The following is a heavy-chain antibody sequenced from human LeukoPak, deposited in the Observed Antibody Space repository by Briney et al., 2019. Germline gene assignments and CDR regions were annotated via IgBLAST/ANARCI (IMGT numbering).Heavy chain of an antibody. CDR3: AREPGTDYRKYYFDY. D-gene: IGHD3/OR15-3a*01. Sequence: PGGSLRPSCAASGFTFSSYGMSWVRQAPGKGLEWVSAIGGRDGSTYYADSVKGRFTISRDNSKNTLYVQMNSLRAEDTAVYYCAREPGTDYRKYYFDYWGQGTLVTVSS. CDR2: IGGRDGST. V-gene: IGHV3-23*01. CDR1: GFTFSSYG. J-gene: IGHJ4*02.